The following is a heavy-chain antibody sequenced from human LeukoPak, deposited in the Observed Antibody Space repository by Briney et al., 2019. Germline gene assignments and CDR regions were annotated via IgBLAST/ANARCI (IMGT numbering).Heavy chain of an antibody. V-gene: IGHV1-69*13. J-gene: IGHJ5*02. CDR1: GGTFSTYA. CDR3: ARKLRLGGNWFDP. D-gene: IGHD1-26*01. CDR2: IIPIFGTA. Sequence: SVKVSCKTSGGTFSTYAISWVRQAPGQGLEWMGGIIPIFGTANYAQKFQGRVTFTADESTSTAYMELSSLRSEDTALYYCARKLRLGGNWFDPWGQGTLVTVSS.